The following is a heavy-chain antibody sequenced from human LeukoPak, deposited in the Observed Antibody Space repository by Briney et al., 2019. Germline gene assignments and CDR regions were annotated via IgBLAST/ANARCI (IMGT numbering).Heavy chain of an antibody. V-gene: IGHV3-21*01. Sequence: PGGSLRLSCAASGFTLSSYSMNWVLQAPGKGLEWVSSISSSSSYIYYADSVKGRFTISRDNAKNSLYLQMNSLRAEDTAVYYCTRDMWRVWFGELFPWGQGTLVTVSS. CDR1: GFTLSSYS. J-gene: IGHJ5*02. D-gene: IGHD3-10*01. CDR3: TRDMWRVWFGELFP. CDR2: ISSSSSYI.